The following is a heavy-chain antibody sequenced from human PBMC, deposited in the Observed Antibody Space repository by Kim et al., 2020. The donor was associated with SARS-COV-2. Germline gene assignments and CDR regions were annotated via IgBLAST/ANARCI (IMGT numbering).Heavy chain of an antibody. V-gene: IGHV3-7*03. J-gene: IGHJ4*01. CDR3: AREKYSRGYSGSHYDY. CDR1: GFTFSSYG. Sequence: GGSLRLSCAASGFTFSSYGMSWVRQAPGKGLEWVAIIKEDGNGKYYADSVKGRFTISRDNAKNTLYLQMNSLRAEDTAVYYCAREKYSRGYSGSHYDY. CDR2: IKEDGNGK. D-gene: IGHD3-22*01.